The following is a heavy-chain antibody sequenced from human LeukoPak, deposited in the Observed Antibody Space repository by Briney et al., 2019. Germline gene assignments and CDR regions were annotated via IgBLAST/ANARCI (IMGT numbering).Heavy chain of an antibody. Sequence: SETLSLTCTDSGGSISSYYWSWIRQPPGKGLEWIGYIYYSGSTNYNPSLKSRVTISVDTSKNQFSLKLSSVTAADTAVYYCASLPYRGYSPGWFDPWGQGTLVTVSS. V-gene: IGHV4-59*01. J-gene: IGHJ5*02. D-gene: IGHD5-18*01. CDR3: ASLPYRGYSPGWFDP. CDR1: GGSISSYY. CDR2: IYYSGST.